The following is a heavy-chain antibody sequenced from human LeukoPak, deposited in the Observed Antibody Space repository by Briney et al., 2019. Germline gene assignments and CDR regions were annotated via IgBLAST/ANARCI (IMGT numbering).Heavy chain of an antibody. CDR2: ISWNSGRI. J-gene: IGHJ2*01. Sequence: GRSLRLSCAASGVSFDAYAIHWVRQAPGKGLEWVSGISWNSGRIGCADSVKGRFTISRDNAKNSLYLQMNSLSPEDTAFLYCAKGGAAADNYWYFDLWGRGTLVTVSS. V-gene: IGHV3-9*01. CDR3: AKGGAAADNYWYFDL. D-gene: IGHD6-13*01. CDR1: GVSFDAYA.